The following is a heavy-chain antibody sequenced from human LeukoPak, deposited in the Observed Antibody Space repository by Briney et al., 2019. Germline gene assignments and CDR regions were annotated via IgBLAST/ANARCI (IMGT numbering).Heavy chain of an antibody. CDR1: GGSFSGYY. V-gene: IGHV4-34*01. J-gene: IGHJ4*02. Sequence: ASETLSLTCAVYGGSFSGYYWSWIRQPPGKGLEWIGEINHSGSTNYNPSLKSRVTISVDTSKNQFSLKLSSVTAADTAVYYCARGYGYDSSRGNVSYYFDYWGQGTPVTVSS. CDR3: ARGYGYDSSRGNVSYYFDY. CDR2: INHSGST. D-gene: IGHD3-22*01.